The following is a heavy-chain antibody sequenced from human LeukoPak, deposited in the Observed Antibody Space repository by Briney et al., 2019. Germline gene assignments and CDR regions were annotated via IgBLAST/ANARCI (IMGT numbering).Heavy chain of an antibody. CDR1: GSIFTSNW. Sequence: GASLQISCKCSGSIFTSNWIGWVRQLPGKGLEWMGIIYPNDSDTRYSPSYQGHVTISADKSISTAYLQWSSLKASETAMYYCARRIGVAGTTRARFDSGAREPGSPSPQ. D-gene: IGHD6-19*01. CDR3: ARRIGVAGTTRARFDS. J-gene: IGHJ5*01. V-gene: IGHV5-51*01. CDR2: IYPNDSDT.